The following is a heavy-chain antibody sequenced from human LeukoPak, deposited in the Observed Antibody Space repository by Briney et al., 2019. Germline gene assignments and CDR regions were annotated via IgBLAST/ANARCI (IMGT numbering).Heavy chain of an antibody. CDR2: MNANPHNGET. CDR1: GYTFTSYD. Sequence: GASVKVSCKASGYTFTSYDINWVRLAPGHGLEWMGWMNANPHNGETRHAQKFQGRVTMTANTSTRTFYMELSSLRSDDTAVYYCAIEPYGSGSWNWFDPWGQGTLVTVSS. CDR3: AIEPYGSGSWNWFDP. D-gene: IGHD3-10*01. V-gene: IGHV1-8*01. J-gene: IGHJ5*02.